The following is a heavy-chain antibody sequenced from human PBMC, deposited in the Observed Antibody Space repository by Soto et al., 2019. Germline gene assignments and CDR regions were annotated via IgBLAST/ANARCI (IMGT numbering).Heavy chain of an antibody. CDR3: ASIGYCSSTSCYRYFDY. Sequence: EASVKVSCKASGYTFTGYYMHWVRQAPGQGLEWMGWINPNSGGTNYAQKFQGRVTMTRDTSISTAYMELSRLRSDDTAVYYCASIGYCSSTSCYRYFDYWGQGTLVTVSS. V-gene: IGHV1-2*02. CDR1: GYTFTGYY. D-gene: IGHD2-2*01. J-gene: IGHJ4*02. CDR2: INPNSGGT.